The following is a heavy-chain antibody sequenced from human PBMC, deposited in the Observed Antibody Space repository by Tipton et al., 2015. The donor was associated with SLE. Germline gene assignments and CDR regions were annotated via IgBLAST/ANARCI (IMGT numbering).Heavy chain of an antibody. CDR3: AKEIYKWSYRGFDY. V-gene: IGHV3-9*01. D-gene: IGHD1-7*01. CDR2: ISWNSDNI. Sequence: RSLRLSCAASGFSFSNYGMHWVRQAPGKGLEWVSGISWNSDNIDYADSVKGRFTISRDNAKNSLYLQMHSLRAEDTALYYCAKEIYKWSYRGFDYWGQGTLVTVSS. CDR1: GFSFSNYG. J-gene: IGHJ4*02.